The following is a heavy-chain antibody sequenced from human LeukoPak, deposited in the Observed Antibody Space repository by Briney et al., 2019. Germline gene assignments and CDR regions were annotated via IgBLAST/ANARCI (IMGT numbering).Heavy chain of an antibody. CDR1: GLTFSTYD. Sequence: QPGGSLSLSCAASGLTFSTYDFHWVRQPTGEGLEWVSGIGKGGDTYYVGSVKGRFTISRENAKNSLYLQMNSLRSGDTAVYYCARGGYSGFDVWGQGTVVTVSS. CDR3: ARGGYSGFDV. V-gene: IGHV3-13*04. J-gene: IGHJ3*01. CDR2: IGKGGDT. D-gene: IGHD5-12*01.